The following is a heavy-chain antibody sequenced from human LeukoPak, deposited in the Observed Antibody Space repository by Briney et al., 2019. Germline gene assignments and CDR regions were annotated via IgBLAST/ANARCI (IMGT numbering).Heavy chain of an antibody. Sequence: GGSLRLSCAASGFTFSSYSMNWVRQAPGKGLEWVSYISSSSSTIYYADSVKGRFTISRDNAKNSLYLQMNSLRAEDTAVYYCARDQGRRGVSLVYWGQGTLVTVSS. D-gene: IGHD3-16*01. CDR2: ISSSSSTI. CDR3: ARDQGRRGVSLVY. CDR1: GFTFSSYS. V-gene: IGHV3-48*01. J-gene: IGHJ4*02.